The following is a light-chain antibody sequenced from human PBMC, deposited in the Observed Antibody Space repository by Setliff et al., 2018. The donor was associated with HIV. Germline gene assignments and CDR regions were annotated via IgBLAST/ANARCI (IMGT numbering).Light chain of an antibody. V-gene: IGLV2-23*02. Sequence: QSALTQPASVSGSPGQSITISCTGTSSDVGGYKYVYWYQQHPGKAPKLMIYEVTKRPSGISDRFSGSKSGNTASLSISGLQTEDEADYYCCSYASSQTYVFGIGTRAPS. CDR3: CSYASSQTYV. CDR2: EVT. CDR1: SSDVGGYKY. J-gene: IGLJ1*01.